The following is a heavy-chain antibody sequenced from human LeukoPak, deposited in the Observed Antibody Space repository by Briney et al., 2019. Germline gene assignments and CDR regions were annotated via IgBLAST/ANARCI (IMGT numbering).Heavy chain of an antibody. CDR2: ISYDGSNK. CDR1: GFTFSSYA. Sequence: GGSLRLSCAASGFTFSSYAMHWVRQAPGKGLEWVAVISYDGSNKYYADSVKGRFTISRDNSKNTLYPQMNSLRAEDTAVYYCARVRFGPMDVWGQGTTVTVSS. J-gene: IGHJ6*02. CDR3: ARVRFGPMDV. V-gene: IGHV3-30-3*01. D-gene: IGHD3-3*01.